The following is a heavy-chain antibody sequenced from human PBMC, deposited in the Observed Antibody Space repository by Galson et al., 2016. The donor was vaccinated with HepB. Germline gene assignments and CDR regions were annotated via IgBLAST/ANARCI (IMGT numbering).Heavy chain of an antibody. Sequence: SETLSLTCSVSGGSISNSNSYWGWIRQPPGKGLEWIGNIYYSGSTYYNTSLKSRVTISVDTSKNQFSLKVRSVTAAATAVYYCARREEWLSHLDSWGQGALVTVSP. CDR2: IYYSGST. J-gene: IGHJ4*02. CDR3: ARREEWLSHLDS. CDR1: GGSISNSNSY. V-gene: IGHV4-39*01. D-gene: IGHD6-19*01.